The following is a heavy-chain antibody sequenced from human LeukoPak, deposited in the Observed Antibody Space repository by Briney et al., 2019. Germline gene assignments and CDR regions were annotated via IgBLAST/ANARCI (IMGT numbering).Heavy chain of an antibody. V-gene: IGHV3-23*01. D-gene: IGHD3-10*01. Sequence: GGSLRLSCAASGFTFSTYAMSWVRQAPGKGLEWVSAISGGGGSTYYADSVKGRFTISRDNSKSTLYLQMNSLRAEDTAVYYCAKGGYYGSGTYYNYYFDYWGQGTLVTVSS. CDR3: AKGGYYGSGTYYNYYFDY. CDR2: ISGGGGST. CDR1: GFTFSTYA. J-gene: IGHJ4*02.